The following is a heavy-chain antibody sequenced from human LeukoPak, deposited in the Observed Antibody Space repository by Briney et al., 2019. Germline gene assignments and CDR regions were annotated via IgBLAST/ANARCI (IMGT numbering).Heavy chain of an antibody. V-gene: IGHV4-34*01. D-gene: IGHD6-13*01. CDR2: INHSGST. J-gene: IGHJ4*02. CDR3: ARDLYSSSGDY. CDR1: GVSFSGYY. Sequence: TTSETLSLTCAVYGVSFSGYYWSWIRQPPGKGLEWIGEINHSGSTNYNPSLKSRVTISVDTSKNQFSLKLSSVTAADTAVYYCARDLYSSSGDYWGQGTLVTVSS.